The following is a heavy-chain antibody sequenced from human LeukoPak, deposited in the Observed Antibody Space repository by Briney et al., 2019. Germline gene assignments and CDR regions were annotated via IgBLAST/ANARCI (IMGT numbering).Heavy chain of an antibody. D-gene: IGHD3-10*01. V-gene: IGHV3-30*04. Sequence: GGSLRLSCAASGFTFSSYAMHWVRQAPGKGLEWVAVISYDGSNKYYADSVKGRFTISRDNSKNTLYLQMNSLRAEDTAVYYCARDVMVRGVTHYYYGMDVWGQGTTVTVSS. CDR2: ISYDGSNK. J-gene: IGHJ6*02. CDR3: ARDVMVRGVTHYYYGMDV. CDR1: GFTFSSYA.